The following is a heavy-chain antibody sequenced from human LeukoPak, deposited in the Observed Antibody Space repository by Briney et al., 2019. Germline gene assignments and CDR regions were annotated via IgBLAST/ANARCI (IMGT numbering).Heavy chain of an antibody. Sequence: PGGSLRLSCAASGFTFSSYSMNWVRQAPGKGLEWVSSISSSSSYIYYADSVKGRFTISRDNSKNTLYLQMNSLRAEDTAVYYCAKVEYNASSAAGGDFDYWGQGTLVTVSS. CDR1: GFTFSSYS. J-gene: IGHJ4*02. D-gene: IGHD6-6*01. CDR2: ISSSSSYI. V-gene: IGHV3-21*01. CDR3: AKVEYNASSAAGGDFDY.